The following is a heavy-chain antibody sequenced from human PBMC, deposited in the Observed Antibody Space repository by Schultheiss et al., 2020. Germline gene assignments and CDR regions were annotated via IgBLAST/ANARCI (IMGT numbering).Heavy chain of an antibody. J-gene: IGHJ4*02. CDR1: GFTFSSYA. Sequence: GESLKISCAGSGFTFSSYAMSWVRQAPGKGLEWVSAISGSGGSTYYADSVKGRFTISRDNSKNTLYLQMNSLRAEDTAVYYCAKNRGIAARPGGWAYWGQGTLVTVSS. CDR3: AKNRGIAARPGGWAY. CDR2: ISGSGGST. D-gene: IGHD6-6*01. V-gene: IGHV3-23*01.